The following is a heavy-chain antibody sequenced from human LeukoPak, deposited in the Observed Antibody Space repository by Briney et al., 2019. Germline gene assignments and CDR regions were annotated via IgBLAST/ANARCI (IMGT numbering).Heavy chain of an antibody. CDR3: ARDEMATISVLQYYYYGMDV. V-gene: IGHV1-69*04. CDR1: GGTFSSYA. J-gene: IGHJ6*02. Sequence: SVKVSCKASGGTFSSYAISWVRQAPGQGLEWMGRIIPILGIANYAQKFQGRVTITADKSTSTAYMELSSLRSEDTAVYYCARDEMATISVLQYYYYGMDVWGQGTTVTVSS. CDR2: IIPILGIA. D-gene: IGHD5-24*01.